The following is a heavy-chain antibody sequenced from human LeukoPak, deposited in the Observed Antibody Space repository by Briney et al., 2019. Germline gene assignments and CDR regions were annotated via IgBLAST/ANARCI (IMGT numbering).Heavy chain of an antibody. D-gene: IGHD3-3*01. CDR2: ISGSGSRT. J-gene: IGHJ4*02. Sequence: PGGSLRLSCAASGFTFSNYAMSWVRQAPGKGLEWVSAISGSGSRTYYADSVKGRFTISRDNSKNTLYLQMITLRAEDTAVYYCAKLNKYRLHFLEYYFDYWGQGTLVTVSS. V-gene: IGHV3-23*01. CDR1: GFTFSNYA. CDR3: AKLNKYRLHFLEYYFDY.